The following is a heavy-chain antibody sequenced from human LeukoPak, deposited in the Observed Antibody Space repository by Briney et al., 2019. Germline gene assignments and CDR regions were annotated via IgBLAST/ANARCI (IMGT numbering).Heavy chain of an antibody. Sequence: PGGSLRLSCAASGFTFSSYAMSWLRQAPGKGLEWVSAISGSGGSTYYADSVKGRFTISRDNSKNTLYLQMNSLRAEDTAVYYCAKGHYDSSGYYYERDAFDIWGQGTMVTVSS. CDR1: GFTFSSYA. D-gene: IGHD3-22*01. CDR3: AKGHYDSSGYYYERDAFDI. V-gene: IGHV3-23*01. CDR2: ISGSGGST. J-gene: IGHJ3*02.